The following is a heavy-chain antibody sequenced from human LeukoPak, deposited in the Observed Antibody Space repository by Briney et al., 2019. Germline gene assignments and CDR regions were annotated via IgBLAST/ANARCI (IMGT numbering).Heavy chain of an antibody. CDR2: IIPIFGTA. D-gene: IGHD6-13*01. Sequence: ASVKVSCKASGGTFSSYAISWVRQAPGQGLEWMGGIIPIFGTANYAQTFQGRVTITADKSTSTAYMELSSLRSEDTAVYYCARGPTYSSSWYSPFDYWGQGTLVTVSS. CDR1: GGTFSSYA. CDR3: ARGPTYSSSWYSPFDY. V-gene: IGHV1-69*06. J-gene: IGHJ4*02.